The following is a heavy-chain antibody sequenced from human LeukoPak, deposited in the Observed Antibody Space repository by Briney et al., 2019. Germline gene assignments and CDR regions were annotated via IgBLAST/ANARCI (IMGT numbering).Heavy chain of an antibody. CDR3: ARGRDANIHDFWSGYYTDYFDY. V-gene: IGHV1-8*03. Sequence: ASVKVSCKASGYTFTSYDINWVRQATGQGLDWMGWMNPNSGNTGYAQKFQGRVTITRKTSISTAYIELSSLRSEDTDVYYCARGRDANIHDFWSGYYTDYFDYWGQGTLVTVSS. D-gene: IGHD3-3*01. CDR2: MNPNSGNT. J-gene: IGHJ4*02. CDR1: GYTFTSYD.